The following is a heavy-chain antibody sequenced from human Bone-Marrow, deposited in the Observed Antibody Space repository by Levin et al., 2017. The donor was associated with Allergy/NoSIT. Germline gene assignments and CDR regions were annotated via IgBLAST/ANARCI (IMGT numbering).Heavy chain of an antibody. CDR2: TYYRSKWYN. D-gene: IGHD1-14*01. CDR3: SREPGLHDAFDI. V-gene: IGHV6-1*01. CDR1: GDSVSSNSAA. Sequence: PSETLSLTCDISGDSVSSNSAAWNWIRQSPSRGLEWLGRTYYRSKWYNDYAVSVKSRITINPDTSKNQFSLQLNSVTPEDTAVYYCSREPGLHDAFDIWGQGTMVTVSS. J-gene: IGHJ3*02.